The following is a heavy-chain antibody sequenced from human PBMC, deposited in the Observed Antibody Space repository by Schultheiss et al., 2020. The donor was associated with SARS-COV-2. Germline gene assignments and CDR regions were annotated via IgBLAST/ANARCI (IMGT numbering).Heavy chain of an antibody. CDR1: GGSIRSYY. V-gene: IGHV4-59*01. CDR3: ARGGYSSGWRTGWFDP. J-gene: IGHJ5*02. CDR2: IYYSGST. Sequence: SQTLSLTCTVSGGSIRSYYWSWIRQPPGKGLEWIGYIYYSGSTNYNPSLKSRVTISVDTSKNQFSLKLSSVTAADTAVYYCARGGYSSGWRTGWFDPWGQGTLVTVSS. D-gene: IGHD6-19*01.